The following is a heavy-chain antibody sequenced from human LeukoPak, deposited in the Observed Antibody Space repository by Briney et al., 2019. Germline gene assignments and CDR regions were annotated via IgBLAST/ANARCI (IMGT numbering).Heavy chain of an antibody. V-gene: IGHV4-34*01. D-gene: IGHD3-9*01. CDR2: INHSGST. Sequence: SETLSLTCAVCGGSFSGYYWSWIRQPPGKGLEWIGEINHSGSTNYNPSLKSRVTISVDTSKNQFSLKLSSVTAADTTVYYCARGGYDILTGYYRYYYYGMDVWGKGTTVTVSS. J-gene: IGHJ6*04. CDR3: ARGGYDILTGYYRYYYYGMDV. CDR1: GGSFSGYY.